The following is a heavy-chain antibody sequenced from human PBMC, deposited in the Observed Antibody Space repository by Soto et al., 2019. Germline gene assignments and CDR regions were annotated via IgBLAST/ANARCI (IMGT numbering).Heavy chain of an antibody. V-gene: IGHV1-8*01. CDR1: GYTFTSYD. D-gene: IGHD1-1*01. CDR2: MNPNSGNT. J-gene: IGHJ4*02. CDR3: AITSGTTGVADY. Sequence: ASVKVSCKASGYTFTSYDINWVRQATGQGLEWMGWMNPNSGNTGYAQKFQGRVTMTRNTSISTAYMELSSLRSEDTAVYYCAITSGTTGVADYWGQGTLVTVSS.